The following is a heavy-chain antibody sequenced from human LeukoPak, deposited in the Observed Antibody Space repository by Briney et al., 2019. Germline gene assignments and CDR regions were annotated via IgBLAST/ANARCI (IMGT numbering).Heavy chain of an antibody. V-gene: IGHV1-2*02. CDR3: ARTLSIAARYYYFDY. Sequence: GASVKVSCKASGYTFTSYGISWVRQAPGQGLEWMGWINPNSGGTNYAQKFQGRVTMTRDTSISTAYMELSRLRSDDTAVYYCARTLSIAARYYYFDYWGQGTLVTVSS. D-gene: IGHD6-6*01. J-gene: IGHJ4*02. CDR1: GYTFTSYG. CDR2: INPNSGGT.